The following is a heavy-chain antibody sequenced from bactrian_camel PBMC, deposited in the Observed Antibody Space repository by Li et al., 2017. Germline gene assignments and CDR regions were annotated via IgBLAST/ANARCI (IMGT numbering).Heavy chain of an antibody. CDR3: AATQQYPGAPKTGSYCYARALNEYKY. D-gene: IGHD2*01. CDR1: VISYNTNF. J-gene: IGHJ4*01. CDR2: IYPYSGNI. Sequence: HVQLVESGGGSVQAGGSLRLSCAASVISYNTNFMGWFRQAPGKEREGVAAIYPYSGNIYYGDSVKGRFTLIRERAKNTISLLMNSLEPDDTAMYYCAATQQYPGAPKTGSYCYARALNEYKYWAQGTQVTVS. V-gene: IGHV3-2*01.